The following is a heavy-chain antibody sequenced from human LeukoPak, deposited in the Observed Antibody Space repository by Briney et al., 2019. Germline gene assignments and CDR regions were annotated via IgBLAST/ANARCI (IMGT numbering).Heavy chain of an antibody. V-gene: IGHV3-30*18. CDR3: AKLAYSSGWYRFDY. D-gene: IGHD6-19*01. J-gene: IGHJ4*02. CDR2: ISYDGSNK. CDR1: GFTFSSYG. Sequence: GGSLRLSCAASGFTFSSYGMHWVRQAPGKGLEWVAVISYDGSNKYYADSVKGRFTISRDNSKNTLYLQMNSLRAEDTAVYYCAKLAYSSGWYRFDYWGQGTLVTVSS.